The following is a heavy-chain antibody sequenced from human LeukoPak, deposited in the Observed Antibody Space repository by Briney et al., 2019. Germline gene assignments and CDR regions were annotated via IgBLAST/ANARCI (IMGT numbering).Heavy chain of an antibody. CDR3: ERQIVGTGKPPGP. CDR1: GGSFSGYY. V-gene: IGHV4-34*01. Sequence: PSETLSLTCAVYGGSFSGYYWSWIRQPPGNGLEWVGEINHSGITNYNPSLKSRVPISVDTTTNQSSLKLSSVTAADTAVYYCERQIVGTGKPPGPWRQGTLATVSS. D-gene: IGHD1-26*01. J-gene: IGHJ4*02. CDR2: INHSGIT.